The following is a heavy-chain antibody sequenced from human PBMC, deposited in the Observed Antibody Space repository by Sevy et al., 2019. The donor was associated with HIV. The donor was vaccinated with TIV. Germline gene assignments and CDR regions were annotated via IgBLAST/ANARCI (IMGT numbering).Heavy chain of an antibody. D-gene: IGHD3-16*01. CDR3: ARDHEKDGELGDYYYYAMDV. Sequence: GGSLRLSCAASGFSISDYYMSWIRQAPGKGLQWISYISSSGDTIYYADSVKGRFTISRHNAKNSLYLQLNSLRAEDTAVYYCARDHEKDGELGDYYYYAMDVWGRGTTVTVSS. CDR1: GFSISDYY. V-gene: IGHV3-11*01. J-gene: IGHJ6*02. CDR2: ISSSGDTI.